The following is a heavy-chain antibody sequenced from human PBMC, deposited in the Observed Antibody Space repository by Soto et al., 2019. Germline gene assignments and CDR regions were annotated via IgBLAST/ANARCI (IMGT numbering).Heavy chain of an antibody. J-gene: IGHJ5*02. CDR2: ISNSGTT. CDR3: ARGTVTFDP. D-gene: IGHD4-4*01. V-gene: IGHV4-59*01. Sequence: PGPPSETLSLTCTVSGASISTYNWSWIRQPPGKGLEWIGYISNSGTTNYNPSLKSRVTISVDTSKNQFSLKLSSVTAADTAMYYCARGTVTFDPWGQGTLVTVSS. CDR1: GASISTYN.